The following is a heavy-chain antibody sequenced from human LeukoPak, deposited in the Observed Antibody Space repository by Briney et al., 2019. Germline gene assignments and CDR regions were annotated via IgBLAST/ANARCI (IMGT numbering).Heavy chain of an antibody. J-gene: IGHJ3*02. D-gene: IGHD3-22*01. CDR2: IIPIFGTA. V-gene: IGHV1-69*06. Sequence: SVKVSCKASGYTFTSYAISWVRQAPGQGLEWMGGIIPIFGTANYAQKFQGRVTITADKSTSTAYMELSSLRSEDTAVYYCARDYYDSSGYYGHGAFDIWGQGTMVTVSS. CDR3: ARDYYDSSGYYGHGAFDI. CDR1: GYTFTSYA.